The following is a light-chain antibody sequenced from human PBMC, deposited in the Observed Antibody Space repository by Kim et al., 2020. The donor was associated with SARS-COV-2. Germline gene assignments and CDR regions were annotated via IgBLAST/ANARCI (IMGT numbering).Light chain of an antibody. V-gene: IGKV3-11*01. Sequence: EIVLTQSPGTLSLSPGERATLSCRASQSVGSYLAWYQQKPGQAPRLLIYHASNRASGIPARFRGSGSGTDFTLTISSLEPEDFAVYYCQQRSNWPRLTFGGGTKVDIK. J-gene: IGKJ4*01. CDR1: QSVGSY. CDR3: QQRSNWPRLT. CDR2: HAS.